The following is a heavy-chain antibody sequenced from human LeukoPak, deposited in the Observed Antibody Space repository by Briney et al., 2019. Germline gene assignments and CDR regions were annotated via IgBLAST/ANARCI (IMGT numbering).Heavy chain of an antibody. CDR3: ARDGRGDILTTLGDYYGMDV. D-gene: IGHD3-9*01. Sequence: ASVKVSCKASGYTFTSYGISWVRQAPGQGLEWMGWISAYNGNTNYAQKLQGRVTMTTDTSTSTAYMELRSLRSDDTAVYYCARDGRGDILTTLGDYYGMDVWGQGTTVTVSS. J-gene: IGHJ6*02. CDR1: GYTFTSYG. CDR2: ISAYNGNT. V-gene: IGHV1-18*01.